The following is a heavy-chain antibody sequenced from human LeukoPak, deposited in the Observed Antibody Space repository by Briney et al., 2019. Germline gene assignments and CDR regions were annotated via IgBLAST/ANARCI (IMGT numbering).Heavy chain of an antibody. V-gene: IGHV4-4*07. CDR3: ARDSFFYSNYYYYGMDV. D-gene: IGHD4-11*01. CDR1: GGSISSYY. Sequence: PSETLSLTCTVSGGSISSYYWSWIRQPAGKGLEWLGRIYTSGSTNYNPSLKSRVTMSVDTSKSQFSLKLSSVTAADTAVYYCARDSFFYSNYYYYGMDVWGQGTTVTVSS. CDR2: IYTSGST. J-gene: IGHJ6*02.